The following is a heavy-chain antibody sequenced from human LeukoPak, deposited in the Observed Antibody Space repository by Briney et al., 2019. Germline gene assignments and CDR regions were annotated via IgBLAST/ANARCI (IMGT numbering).Heavy chain of an antibody. V-gene: IGHV3-64*01. J-gene: IGHJ4*02. CDR2: ISSNGGST. D-gene: IGHD3-22*01. CDR3: AKDSPYYYDSSRLIDY. CDR1: GFTFSSYA. Sequence: GGALRLSCAASGFTFSSYAMHWVRQAPGKGLERVSAISSNGGSTYYANSVKGRFTISRDNSKNTLYLQMNSLRAEDTAVYYCAKDSPYYYDSSRLIDYWGQGTLVTVSS.